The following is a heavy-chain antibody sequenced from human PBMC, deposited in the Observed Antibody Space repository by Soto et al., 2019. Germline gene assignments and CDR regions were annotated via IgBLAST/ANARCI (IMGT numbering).Heavy chain of an antibody. V-gene: IGHV1-18*04. CDR1: AYTFTGYT. D-gene: IGHD4-17*01. CDR2: ISTFNVNT. J-gene: IGHJ5*02. CDR3: ARGTVTSGRWFGP. Sequence: QVHLVQSGTAVKEPGASVKVSCKASAYTFTGYTINWVRQAPGEGLEWMGWISTFNVNTKYAGNFEGRVTMTTNTSTTTAYMELTSLTFDDTAVYFCARGTVTSGRWFGPWGQGTLVSVSS.